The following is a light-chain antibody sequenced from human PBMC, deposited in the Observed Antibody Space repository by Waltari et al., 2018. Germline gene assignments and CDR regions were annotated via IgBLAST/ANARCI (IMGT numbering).Light chain of an antibody. J-gene: IGKJ5*01. CDR1: QAISIY. Sequence: IQLTQSPYSLSASVGDRVTITCRASQAISIYLAWYQQKPGKAPNLLIYAASTLQSGVPSRFIGSGSGTEFTLTISSLQPEDFATYYCQQLRSYPRITFGQGTRLDI. CDR2: AAS. V-gene: IGKV1-9*01. CDR3: QQLRSYPRIT.